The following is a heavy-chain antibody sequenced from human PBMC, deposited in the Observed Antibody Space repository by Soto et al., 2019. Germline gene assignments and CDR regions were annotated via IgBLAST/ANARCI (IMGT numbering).Heavy chain of an antibody. D-gene: IGHD2-2*01. CDR2: INHSGST. V-gene: IGHV4-34*01. Sequence: SETLSLTCAVYGGSFSGYYWSWIRQPPGKGLEWIGEINHSGSTNYNPSLKSRVTISVDTSKNQFSLKLSSVTAADTAVYYCARHQLPRDWFDPWGQGTLVTVSS. J-gene: IGHJ5*02. CDR1: GGSFSGYY. CDR3: ARHQLPRDWFDP.